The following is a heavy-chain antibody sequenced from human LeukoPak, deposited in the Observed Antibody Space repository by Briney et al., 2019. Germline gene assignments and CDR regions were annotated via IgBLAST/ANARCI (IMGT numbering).Heavy chain of an antibody. CDR2: ISGTGDST. D-gene: IGHD5-12*01. V-gene: IGHV3-23*01. J-gene: IGHJ4*02. CDR1: GFSFSNYG. Sequence: PGGSLRLSCVVSGFSFSNYGMSWVRQAPGKGLEWVSAISGTGDSTYYADSVKGRFSISRDNSKNTLYLHMNSLRAGDTAVYYCAKDREVGDGYNRDYWGQGTLVTVSS. CDR3: AKDREVGDGYNRDY.